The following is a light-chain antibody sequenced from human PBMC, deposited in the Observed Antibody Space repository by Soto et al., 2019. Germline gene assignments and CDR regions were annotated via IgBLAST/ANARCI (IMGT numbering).Light chain of an antibody. J-gene: IGKJ1*01. CDR1: QSVSSK. Sequence: EIAMTQSPATLSVSPGEIATLSCRASQSVSSKLAWYQQKPGQAPRLLIYDASTRATGIPARFSGSGSGTEFTLTISSLQPDDFATYYCQHYNSYSEAFGQGTKVDIK. CDR3: QHYNSYSEA. CDR2: DAS. V-gene: IGKV3-15*01.